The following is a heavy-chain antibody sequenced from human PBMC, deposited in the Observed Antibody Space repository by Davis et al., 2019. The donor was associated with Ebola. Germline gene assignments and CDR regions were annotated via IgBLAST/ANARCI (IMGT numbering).Heavy chain of an antibody. Sequence: GESLKISCAASGFTFYSHGMSWVRQAPGKGLEWVSHISASGGSTRYADSVKGRFTISRDNSKNTLYLQMNSLRDEDTALYYCSRGGAVKFDYWGQGTLVTVSS. CDR1: GFTFYSHG. CDR2: ISASGGST. CDR3: SRGGAVKFDY. D-gene: IGHD4-17*01. J-gene: IGHJ4*02. V-gene: IGHV3-23*01.